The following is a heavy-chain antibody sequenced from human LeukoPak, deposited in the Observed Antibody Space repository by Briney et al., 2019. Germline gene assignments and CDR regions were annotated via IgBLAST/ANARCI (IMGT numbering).Heavy chain of an antibody. CDR2: INHSGYT. CDR1: GVSFDDYY. Sequence: SETLSLNCAVSGVSFDDYYWSWVRQTPGKGLEWIGEINHSGYTNDSPSLKSRVTLSIDTSRKQFSLNLRSVTVADAGIYYCTRMTTGHDYWGQGTLVTVSS. V-gene: IGHV4-34*01. D-gene: IGHD4-17*01. CDR3: TRMTTGHDY. J-gene: IGHJ4*02.